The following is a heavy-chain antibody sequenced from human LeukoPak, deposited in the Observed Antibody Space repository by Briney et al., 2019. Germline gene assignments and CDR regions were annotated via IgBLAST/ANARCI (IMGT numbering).Heavy chain of an antibody. CDR2: IYYSGSN. J-gene: IGHJ4*02. CDR3: ARDLNGHYGSGTSYFDY. V-gene: IGHV4-30-4*01. CDR1: GGSFSSGDYY. D-gene: IGHD3-10*01. Sequence: PSKTLSLTRTVSGGSFSSGDYYWSWIGQPPGMGLEWIGYIYYSGSNYYNPSLKSRVTISVDTSKNQFSLKLSSVTAADTAVYYCARDLNGHYGSGTSYFDYWGQGTLVTVSS.